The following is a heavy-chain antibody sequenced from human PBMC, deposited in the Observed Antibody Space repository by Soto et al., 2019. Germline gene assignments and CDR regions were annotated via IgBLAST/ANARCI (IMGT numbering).Heavy chain of an antibody. CDR1: GGSISSYY. CDR3: ARRAVELSTIREDNWFDP. CDR2: IYYSGST. Sequence: SETLSLTCTVSGGSISSYYWSWIRQPPGKGLEWIGYIYYSGSTNYNPSLKSRATISVDTSKNQVSLKLSSVTAADSAVYFCARRAVELSTIREDNWFDPWGLGTLVTVSS. D-gene: IGHD1-7*01. J-gene: IGHJ5*02. V-gene: IGHV4-59*01.